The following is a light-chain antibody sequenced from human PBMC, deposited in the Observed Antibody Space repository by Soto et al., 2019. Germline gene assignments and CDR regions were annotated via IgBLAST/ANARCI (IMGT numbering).Light chain of an antibody. CDR3: ASWDVSLEAWV. Sequence: QSVLIQPPSASGTPGQRVTISCSGSSPNIGSNTVNWFQQVPGMAPRLLIYNDSQRPSGVPDRFSGSRSGTSASLAISGLQSDDEADFYCASWDVSLEAWVFGGGTKLTVL. J-gene: IGLJ3*02. V-gene: IGLV1-44*01. CDR1: SPNIGSNT. CDR2: NDS.